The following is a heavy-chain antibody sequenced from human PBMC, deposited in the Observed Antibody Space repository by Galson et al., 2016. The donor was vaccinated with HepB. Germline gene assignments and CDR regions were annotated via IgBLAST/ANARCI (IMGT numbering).Heavy chain of an antibody. CDR1: GFTFSDHA. J-gene: IGHJ5*02. CDR3: TDGGGIAAAARGLNH. Sequence: FLRLSCAASGFTFSDHAMSWFRQAPGKGLEWVGFISSNAYGGTTEFAASVKDRFTISRDDSKSIAYLQMNSLKIEDTAVYYCTDGGGIAAAARGLNHWGQGTLVTVSS. D-gene: IGHD6-13*01. CDR2: ISSNAYGGTT. V-gene: IGHV3-49*03.